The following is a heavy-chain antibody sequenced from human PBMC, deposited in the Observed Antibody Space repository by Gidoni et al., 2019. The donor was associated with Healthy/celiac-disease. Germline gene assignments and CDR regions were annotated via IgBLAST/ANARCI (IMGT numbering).Heavy chain of an antibody. V-gene: IGHV3-15*07. J-gene: IGHJ4*02. CDR1: GFTFSNAW. Sequence: EVQLVESGGGLVKPGGSLRLSCAASGFTFSNAWMNWVRQAPGKGLEWVGRMKSKTDGGTTDYAAPVKGRFTISRDDSKNTLYLQMNSLKTEDTAVYYCTTGSGYYYFDYWGQGTLVTVSS. CDR3: TTGSGYYYFDY. D-gene: IGHD3-22*01. CDR2: MKSKTDGGTT.